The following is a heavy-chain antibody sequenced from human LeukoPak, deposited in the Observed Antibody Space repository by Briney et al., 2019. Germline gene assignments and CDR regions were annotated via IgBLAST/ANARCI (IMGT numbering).Heavy chain of an antibody. CDR1: GFTFSSYA. D-gene: IGHD3-10*01. CDR3: ARHDRGSGSPYYFDY. J-gene: IGHJ4*02. V-gene: IGHV3-23*01. CDR2: ISGGGGST. Sequence: GGSLRLSCAASGFTFSSYAMSWVRQAPGKGLEWVAAISGGGGSTYYADSVKGRFTIPRDNSKNTLYLQMNSLSADDTAVFYCARHDRGSGSPYYFDYWGQGTLVTVSP.